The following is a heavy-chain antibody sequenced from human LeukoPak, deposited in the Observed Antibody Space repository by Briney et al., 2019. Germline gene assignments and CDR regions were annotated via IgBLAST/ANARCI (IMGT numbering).Heavy chain of an antibody. CDR3: ARHACGGCGSCYPSWFDP. CDR1: GGSTSSASYY. J-gene: IGHJ5*02. V-gene: IGHV4-31*03. CDR2: IDCGGST. D-gene: IGHD2-15*01. Sequence: SETLSLTSTVSGGSTSSASYYGSCIRQHRGRCREWNGFIDCGGSTYYYPSLKSRVTISVDTSKNQFSLKLRSVTAADTAVYDCARHACGGCGSCYPSWFDPWGQGTLATVSS.